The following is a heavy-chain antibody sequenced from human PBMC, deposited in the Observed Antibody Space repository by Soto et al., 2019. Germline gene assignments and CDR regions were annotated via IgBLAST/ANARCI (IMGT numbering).Heavy chain of an antibody. CDR2: ISPGGDST. Sequence: EVQLLESGGGLVQPGGSLRLSCAASGFNFNIYAMTWVRQAPGKGLEWVSTISPGGDSTYFADPVNGRVTISRDNSKNTLSLQMNSLTAEDTATYFCAKALGNPYYYYYMDVWGTGTTVTVSS. J-gene: IGHJ6*03. V-gene: IGHV3-23*01. CDR3: AKALGNPYYYYYMDV. D-gene: IGHD1-1*01. CDR1: GFNFNIYA.